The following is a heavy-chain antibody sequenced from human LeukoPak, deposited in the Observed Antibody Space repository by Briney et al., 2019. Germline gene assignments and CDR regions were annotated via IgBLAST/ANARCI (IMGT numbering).Heavy chain of an antibody. Sequence: GGSLRLSCAASGFTFSSYGMHWVRHAPGKGLEWVAVIWYDGSNKYYADSVKGRFTISRDNSKNTLYLQMNSLRAEDTAVYYCARGGELSAAGNLFDYWGQGTLVTVSS. CDR1: GFTFSSYG. CDR3: ARGGELSAAGNLFDY. J-gene: IGHJ4*02. CDR2: IWYDGSNK. D-gene: IGHD3-16*02. V-gene: IGHV3-33*01.